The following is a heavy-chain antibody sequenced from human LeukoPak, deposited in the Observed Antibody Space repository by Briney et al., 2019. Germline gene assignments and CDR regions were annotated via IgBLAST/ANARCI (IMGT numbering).Heavy chain of an antibody. D-gene: IGHD1-7*01. J-gene: IGHJ4*02. CDR2: ISAYNGHT. V-gene: IGHV1-18*01. CDR1: GYTFTDYD. Sequence: GASVKVSCKASGYTFTDYDITWVRQAPGQGLEWMGWISAYNGHTNYAQKLQGRITVTTDTSTSTSYMELRSLRSDDTAVYYCARRGLGTTQRYFEYWGQGTPVIVSS. CDR3: ARRGLGTTQRYFEY.